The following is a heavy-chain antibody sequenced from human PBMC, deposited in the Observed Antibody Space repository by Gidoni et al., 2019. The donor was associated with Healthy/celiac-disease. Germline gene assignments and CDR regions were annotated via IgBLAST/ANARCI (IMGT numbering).Heavy chain of an antibody. CDR2: ISSTGSTI. J-gene: IGHJ4*02. V-gene: IGHV3-48*03. Sequence: EVKLVESGGGWVQPGGSVRPPWAAAGVTFSSYEVNWVRRAPGKGLKWVSYISSTGSTIFYADSVKGRFTISRDNAKNSLYLQMNSVRAEDTAVYYCAALLLTGTPDYWGQGTLVTVSS. D-gene: IGHD7-27*01. CDR3: AALLLTGTPDY. CDR1: GVTFSSYE.